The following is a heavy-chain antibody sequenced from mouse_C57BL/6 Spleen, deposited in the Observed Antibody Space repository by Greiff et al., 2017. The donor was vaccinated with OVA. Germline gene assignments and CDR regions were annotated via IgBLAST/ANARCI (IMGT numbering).Heavy chain of an antibody. J-gene: IGHJ2*01. D-gene: IGHD2-3*01. CDR3: ARDLDGYYDY. CDR1: GFTFSDYY. V-gene: IGHV5-16*01. Sequence: EVKLMESEGGLVQPGSSMKLSCTASGFTFSDYYMAWVRQVPEKGLEWVANINYDGSSTYYLDSLKSRFIISRDNAKNILYLQMSSLKSEDTATYYCARDLDGYYDYWGQGTTLTVSS. CDR2: INYDGSST.